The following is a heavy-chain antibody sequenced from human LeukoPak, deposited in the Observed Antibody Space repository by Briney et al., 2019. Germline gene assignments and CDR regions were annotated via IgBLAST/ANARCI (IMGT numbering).Heavy chain of an antibody. J-gene: IGHJ4*02. V-gene: IGHV3-23*01. CDR1: GFNFSSYA. D-gene: IGHD3-22*01. CDR2: ISGSGGST. Sequence: GGSLRLYCAASGFNFSSYAMSWVRQAPGKGLDWVSAISGSGGSTYYADSVKGRFTISRDNSKNTLYLQMNSLRAEDTAVYYCASYYYDSSGTGGHFDYWGQGTLVTVSS. CDR3: ASYYYDSSGTGGHFDY.